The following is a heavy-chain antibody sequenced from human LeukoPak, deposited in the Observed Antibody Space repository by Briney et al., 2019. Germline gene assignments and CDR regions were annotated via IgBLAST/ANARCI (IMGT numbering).Heavy chain of an antibody. J-gene: IGHJ5*02. CDR3: ARRRVVPAAKVPTRNWFDP. V-gene: IGHV1-69*13. CDR2: IIPIFGTA. D-gene: IGHD2-2*01. Sequence: ASVKVSCTASGGTFSSYAISWVRQAPGQGLEWMGGIIPIFGTANYAQKFQGRVTITADESTSTAYMELSSLRSEDTAVYYCARRRVVPAAKVPTRNWFDPWGQGTLVTVSS. CDR1: GGTFSSYA.